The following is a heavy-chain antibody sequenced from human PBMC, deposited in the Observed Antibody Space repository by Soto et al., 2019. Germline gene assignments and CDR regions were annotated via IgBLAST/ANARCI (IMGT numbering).Heavy chain of an antibody. D-gene: IGHD4-17*01. V-gene: IGHV1-69*13. Sequence: SVKVSCKASGGTFSTFGISWVRQAPGQGLEWMGGIIPFFGTARYSQKFEDRITITADESTNTVYMDLRSLTSEDMAIYYCAKSAPMDAGDKYYYDFWGHGALVTVSS. CDR1: GGTFSTFG. CDR2: IIPFFGTA. J-gene: IGHJ4*01. CDR3: AKSAPMDAGDKYYYDF.